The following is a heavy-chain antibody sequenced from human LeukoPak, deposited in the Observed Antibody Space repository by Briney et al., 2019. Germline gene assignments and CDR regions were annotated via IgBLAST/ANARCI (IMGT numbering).Heavy chain of an antibody. D-gene: IGHD3-22*01. CDR2: IYHSGST. CDR3: AREKGHCDDSNCYNWFDP. V-gene: IGHV4-4*02. Sequence: PSETLSLTCAVSGGSISTSNWWNWVRQPPGKGLEWIGDIYHSGSTNYNPSLKSRVTISIDKSMNQFSLKLTSVTAADTAVYYCAREKGHCDDSNCYNWFDPWGQGTLVTVSS. J-gene: IGHJ5*02. CDR1: GGSISTSNW.